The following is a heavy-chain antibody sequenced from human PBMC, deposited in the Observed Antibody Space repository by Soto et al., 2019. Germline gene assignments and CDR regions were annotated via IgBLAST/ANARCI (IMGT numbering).Heavy chain of an antibody. J-gene: IGHJ4*02. CDR1: GGSVSSSSYS. Sequence: SETLSLTCTVSGGSVSSSSYSWGWIRQSPRKGLEWIGTIYSSENTYYNPSLLSRVTISVDTSKNEFSVRLSSVTAADTAVYYCAGGIAARPMGYWGQGNQVTVS. V-gene: IGHV4-39*07. CDR2: IYSSENT. CDR3: AGGIAARPMGY. D-gene: IGHD6-13*01.